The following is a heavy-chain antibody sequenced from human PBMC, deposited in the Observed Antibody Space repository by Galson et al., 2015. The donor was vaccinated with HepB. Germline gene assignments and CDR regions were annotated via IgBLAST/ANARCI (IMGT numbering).Heavy chain of an antibody. J-gene: IGHJ4*02. CDR2: IRYDGSNK. D-gene: IGHD5-18*01. V-gene: IGHV3-30*02. CDR3: AKNRASTKMDTTIDY. CDR1: GFTFSSYG. Sequence: SLRLSCAASGFTFSSYGMHWVRQAPGKGLEWVAFIRYDGSNKYYADSVKGRFTISRDNSKNTLYLQMNSLRAEDTAVYYCAKNRASTKMDTTIDYWGQGTLVTVSS.